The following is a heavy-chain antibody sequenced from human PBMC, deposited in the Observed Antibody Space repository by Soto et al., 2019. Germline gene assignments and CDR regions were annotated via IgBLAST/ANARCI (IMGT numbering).Heavy chain of an antibody. CDR3: ARGGSLYWYFDL. D-gene: IGHD1-26*01. J-gene: IGHJ2*01. Sequence: QVQLLQSGAEVKKPGASVKVSCKASGYTFTNYAMHWVRQAPGQRLEWMVWINAGNGNTKYSQKFQGRVTITRDTSASTAYMELSSLRSEDTAVYYCARGGSLYWYFDLWGRGTLVTVSS. CDR1: GYTFTNYA. CDR2: INAGNGNT. V-gene: IGHV1-3*01.